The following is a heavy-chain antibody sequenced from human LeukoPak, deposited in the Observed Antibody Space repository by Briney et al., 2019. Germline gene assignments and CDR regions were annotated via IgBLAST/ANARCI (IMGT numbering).Heavy chain of an antibody. CDR2: INHSGST. V-gene: IGHV4-34*01. J-gene: IGHJ4*02. CDR3: ARGRRYYYDSSGYGFDY. D-gene: IGHD3-22*01. CDR1: GGSFSGYY. Sequence: SETLSVTCAVYGGSFSGYYWSWIRQPPGKGLEWIGEINHSGSTNYNPSLKSRVTISVDTSKNQFSLKLSSVTAADTAVYYCARGRRYYYDSSGYGFDYSGQGTLVTVSS.